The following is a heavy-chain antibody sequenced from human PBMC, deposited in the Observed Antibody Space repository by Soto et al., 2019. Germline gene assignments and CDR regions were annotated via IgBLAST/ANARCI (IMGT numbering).Heavy chain of an antibody. CDR3: ARGHDILTGYIYYFDY. CDR2: IYYSGST. J-gene: IGHJ4*02. Sequence: SETLSLTCTVSGGSVSSGSYYWSWIRQPPGKGLEWIGYIYYSGSTNYNPSLKSRVTISVDTSKNQFSLKLSSVTAADTAVYYCARGHDILTGYIYYFDYRCQGTLVTVSS. D-gene: IGHD3-9*01. CDR1: GGSVSSGSYY. V-gene: IGHV4-61*01.